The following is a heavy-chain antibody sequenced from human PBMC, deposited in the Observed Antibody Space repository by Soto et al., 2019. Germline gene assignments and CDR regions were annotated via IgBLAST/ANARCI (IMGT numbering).Heavy chain of an antibody. V-gene: IGHV3-30*03. CDR3: ARGALNPFDY. D-gene: IGHD3-16*01. J-gene: IGHJ4*02. CDR2: ISYDGSNK. CDR1: GFTFSSYG. Sequence: PVGSLRLSCAVSGFTFSSYGMHWVRQAPGKGLEWVAVISYDGSNKYYADSVKGRFTISRDNSKNTLYLQMNSLRAEDTAVYYCARGALNPFDYWGQGTLVTVSS.